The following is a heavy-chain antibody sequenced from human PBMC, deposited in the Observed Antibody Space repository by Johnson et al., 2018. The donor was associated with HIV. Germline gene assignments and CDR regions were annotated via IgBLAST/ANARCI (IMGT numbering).Heavy chain of an antibody. CDR3: AKDQGWFGEFMNAFDI. J-gene: IGHJ3*02. CDR1: GFTFSNYA. CDR2: ISYDGSNK. Sequence: QVQLVESGGGVVQPGRSLRLSCAASGFTFSNYAMHWVRQAPGKGLEWVAVISYDGSNKYYADSVKGRFTISRDNSKNTLYLQMNSLRAEDTAVYYCAKDQGWFGEFMNAFDIWGQGTMVTVSS. D-gene: IGHD3-10*01. V-gene: IGHV3-30-3*01.